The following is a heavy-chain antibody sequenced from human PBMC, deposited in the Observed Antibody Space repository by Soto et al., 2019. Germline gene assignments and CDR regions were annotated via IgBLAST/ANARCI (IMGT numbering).Heavy chain of an antibody. CDR3: ASVAVAAPDDY. V-gene: IGHV1-69*02. Sequence: QVQLVQSGAEVKKPGSSVKVSCKASGGTFSSLGISWVRQAPGQGLEWMGRIIPILTIPNYAQKFQGRVTITADKITNTAYMELTSLRSEDTAVYYCASVAVAAPDDYWGQGTLVTVSS. CDR2: IIPILTIP. CDR1: GGTFSSLG. J-gene: IGHJ4*02. D-gene: IGHD6-19*01.